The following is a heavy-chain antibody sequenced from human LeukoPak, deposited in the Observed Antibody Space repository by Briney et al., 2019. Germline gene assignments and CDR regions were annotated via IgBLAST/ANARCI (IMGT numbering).Heavy chain of an antibody. J-gene: IGHJ4*02. CDR3: AKDLGSVTTSLV. V-gene: IGHV3-23*01. Sequence: PGGSLGLSCGACGFSWSSYEMSGVRQAPGKGLEWVSAISGSGGSTYYADSVKGRFTISRDNSKNTLYLQMNSLRAEDTAVYYCAKDLGSVTTSLVWGQGTLVTVSS. CDR1: GFSWSSYE. D-gene: IGHD4-17*01. CDR2: ISGSGGST.